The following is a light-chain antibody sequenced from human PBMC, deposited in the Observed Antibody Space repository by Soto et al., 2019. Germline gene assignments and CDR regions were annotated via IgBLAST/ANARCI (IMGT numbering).Light chain of an antibody. J-gene: IGLJ1*01. Sequence: QSVLTQPPSASGTPGQRVTISCSGSSSNIGNNYVYWYQQFPGAAPKLLIYNNNQRPSGVPDRFSGSKSGTSASLAISGLRSEDEGDYYCSAWDDSLSGFDVFGTGTKVTVL. CDR3: SAWDDSLSGFDV. CDR2: NNN. CDR1: SSNIGNNY. V-gene: IGLV1-47*01.